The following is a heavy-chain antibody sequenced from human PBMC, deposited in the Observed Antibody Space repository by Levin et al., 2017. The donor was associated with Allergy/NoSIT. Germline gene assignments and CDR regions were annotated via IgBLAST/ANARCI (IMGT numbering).Heavy chain of an antibody. CDR3: ARDRALLSLSYNSSGYYVLDY. Sequence: GESLKISCAASGFTFSSYGMQWVRQAPGKGLEWVALIWFDGSNKNYADSVKGRFTISRDNSKNTLYLQMNSLRAEDTAVYYCARDRALLSLSYNSSGYYVLDYWGQGTLVTVSS. CDR2: IWFDGSNK. D-gene: IGHD3-22*01. V-gene: IGHV3-33*01. J-gene: IGHJ4*02. CDR1: GFTFSSYG.